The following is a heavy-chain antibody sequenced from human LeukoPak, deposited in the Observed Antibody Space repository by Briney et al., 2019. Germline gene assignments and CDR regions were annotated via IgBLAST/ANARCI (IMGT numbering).Heavy chain of an antibody. V-gene: IGHV3-30*02. CDR3: AKDQLVVAAPGETDAFDI. CDR1: GFTFSSYG. D-gene: IGHD2-15*01. CDR2: IRYDGSNK. Sequence: PGGSLRLSCAASGFTFSSYGMHWVRQAPGKGLEWVAFIRYDGSNKYYADSVKGRFTISRDNSKNTLYLQMNSLRAEDTAVYYCAKDQLVVAAPGETDAFDIWGQGTMVTVSS. J-gene: IGHJ3*02.